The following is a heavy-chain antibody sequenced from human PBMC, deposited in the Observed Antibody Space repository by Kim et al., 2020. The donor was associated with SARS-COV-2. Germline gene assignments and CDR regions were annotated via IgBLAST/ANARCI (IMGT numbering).Heavy chain of an antibody. Sequence: SVKVSCKASGGTFSSYAISWVRQAPGQGLEWMGGIIPIFGTANYAQKFQGRVTITADESTSTAYMELSSLRSEDTAVYYCARDLVRARRDAFDIWGQGTMVTVSS. D-gene: IGHD5-12*01. J-gene: IGHJ3*02. CDR3: ARDLVRARRDAFDI. V-gene: IGHV1-69*13. CDR1: GGTFSSYA. CDR2: IIPIFGTA.